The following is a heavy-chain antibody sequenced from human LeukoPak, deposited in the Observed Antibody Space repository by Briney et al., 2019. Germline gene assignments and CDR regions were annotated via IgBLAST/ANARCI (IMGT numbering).Heavy chain of an antibody. D-gene: IGHD6-13*01. CDR2: INPNSGGT. CDR3: ARRAAAGNGGYYFDY. Sequence: ASVKVSCKASGYTFIGYYMHWVRQAPGQGLEWMGWINPNSGGTNYAQKFQGRVTMTRDTSISTAYMELSRLRSDDTAAYYCARRAAAGNGGYYFDYWGQGTLVTVSS. V-gene: IGHV1-2*02. J-gene: IGHJ4*02. CDR1: GYTFIGYY.